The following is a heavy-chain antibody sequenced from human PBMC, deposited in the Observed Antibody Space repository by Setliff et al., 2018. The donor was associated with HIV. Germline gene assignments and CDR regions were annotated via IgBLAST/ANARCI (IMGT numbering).Heavy chain of an antibody. CDR1: GGTFSSYA. D-gene: IGHD4-17*01. CDR2: IIPIFSTA. J-gene: IGHJ4*02. V-gene: IGHV1-69*13. Sequence: ASVKVSCKASGGTFSSYAISWVRQAPGQGLEWVGGIIPIFSTANYAQKFQGRVTIAADESTNTAYMELISLRSEDTAVYYCARVAPTVVTLGDYYFDYWGQGTLVTVSS. CDR3: ARVAPTVVTLGDYYFDY.